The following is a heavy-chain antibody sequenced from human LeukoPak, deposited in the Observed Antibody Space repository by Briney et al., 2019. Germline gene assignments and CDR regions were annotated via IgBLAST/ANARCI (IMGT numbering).Heavy chain of an antibody. V-gene: IGHV1-2*02. D-gene: IGHD3-10*01. CDR2: INPNSGAT. CDR3: GGSGNYYNAIEF. CDR1: GYTFTGYH. Sequence: GASVKVSCKASGYTFTGYHMHWVRQAPGQGLDWMGWINPNSGATNYAQNFQGRVTMTRVTSISTAYMELTRLRSDDTAVYYCGGSGNYYNAIEFWGQGTLVTVSS. J-gene: IGHJ4*02.